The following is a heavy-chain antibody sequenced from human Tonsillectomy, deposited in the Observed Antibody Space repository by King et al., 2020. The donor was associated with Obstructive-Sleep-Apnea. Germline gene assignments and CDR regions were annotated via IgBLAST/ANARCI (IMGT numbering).Heavy chain of an antibody. V-gene: IGHV3-23*04. J-gene: IGHJ6*02. CDR1: GFTFSSFA. CDR3: AKVDYPGSYFVQYYGVDV. D-gene: IGHD3-10*01. Sequence: VQLVESGGGLAQPGGSLRLSCAASGFTFSSFAMSWVRQAPGKGLEWVSAISDTGYSTYYADSVKGRFTISRDNSKNTLYLQMNSLRVEDTAVYYCAKVDYPGSYFVQYYGVDVWGQGTTVTVSS. CDR2: ISDTGYST.